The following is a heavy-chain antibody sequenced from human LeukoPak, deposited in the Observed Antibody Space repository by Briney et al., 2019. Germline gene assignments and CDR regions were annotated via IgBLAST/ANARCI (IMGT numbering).Heavy chain of an antibody. D-gene: IGHD3-10*01. J-gene: IGHJ5*02. CDR1: GFTFSLSN. CDR3: AREHPEYGSGSPSFDP. V-gene: IGHV3-21*01. Sequence: PGGSLRLSCAASGFTFSLSNMNWVRQAPGKGLEWVSSISSSSSYIYYADSLKGRFTISRDNAKNSLYLQMNSLRAEDTAVYYCAREHPEYGSGSPSFDPWGQGTLVTVSS. CDR2: ISSSSSYI.